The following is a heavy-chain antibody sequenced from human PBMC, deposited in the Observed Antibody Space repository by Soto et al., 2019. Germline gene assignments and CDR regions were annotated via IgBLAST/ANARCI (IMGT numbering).Heavy chain of an antibody. CDR3: ATIPDEYGAYHDAFDI. CDR2: IIPILGIA. V-gene: IGHV1-69*02. J-gene: IGHJ3*02. CDR1: GGTFSSYT. D-gene: IGHD4-17*01. Sequence: QVQLVQSGAEVKKPGSSVKVSCKASGGTFSSYTISWVRQAPGQGLEWMGRIIPILGIANYAQKFQGRVTIAADKSTSTAYMELSSLRYEDAAVYYCATIPDEYGAYHDAFDIWGQGTMVNVSS.